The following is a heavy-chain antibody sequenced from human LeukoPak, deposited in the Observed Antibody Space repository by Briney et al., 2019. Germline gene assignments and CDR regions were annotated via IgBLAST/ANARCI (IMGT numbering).Heavy chain of an antibody. CDR3: ARDRATKDRIGGMDV. Sequence: GGSLRLSCEASGFTFSNYAMSWVRQPPGKWLEWVSYISETSSHRYYADSVKGRFTISRDNAQNSLYLQMNSLSAEDTGIYYCARDRATKDRIGGMDVWGQGTTVIVSS. CDR2: ISETSSHR. J-gene: IGHJ6*02. CDR1: GFTFSNYA. D-gene: IGHD2-15*01. V-gene: IGHV3-21*06.